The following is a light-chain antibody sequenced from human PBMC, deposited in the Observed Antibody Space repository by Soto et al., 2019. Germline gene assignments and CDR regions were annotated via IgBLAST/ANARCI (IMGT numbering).Light chain of an antibody. V-gene: IGKV3-20*01. CDR1: QSVRSTS. CDR3: QHYGSSPPIT. CDR2: GAS. Sequence: DIVLTQSPGTLSLSPGERATLCCRASQSVRSTSLAWYQQKPGQAPRLXXYGASSRATGIPDRFSGGGSGTDFTLTISRLEPEDFAVYYCQHYGSSPPITFGQGTRLEIK. J-gene: IGKJ5*01.